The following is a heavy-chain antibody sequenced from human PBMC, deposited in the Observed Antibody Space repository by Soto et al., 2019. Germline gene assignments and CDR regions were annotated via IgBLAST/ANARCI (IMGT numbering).Heavy chain of an antibody. Sequence: KTSETLSLTCTVSAGSITTSYWSWIRQPLGKALEWIGYISYRGSTNYNPSLKSRHTISIDTSKSQISLKLTSMTTADTAVYYCASSGIVGREVNTWLEPWGQGTLVTVSS. CDR2: ISYRGST. D-gene: IGHD3-22*01. V-gene: IGHV4-59*01. J-gene: IGHJ5*02. CDR1: AGSITTSY. CDR3: ASSGIVGREVNTWLEP.